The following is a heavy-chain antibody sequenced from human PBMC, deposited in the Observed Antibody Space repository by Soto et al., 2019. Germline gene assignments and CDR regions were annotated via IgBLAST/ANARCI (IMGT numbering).Heavy chain of an antibody. CDR2: IIPIFGTE. D-gene: IGHD5-12*01. V-gene: IGHV1-69*13. CDR1: GGTFSSYA. CDR3: ARATTIEYHFDY. Sequence: ASVKVSCKASGGTFSSYAISWVRQAPGQGLEWMGGIIPIFGTENYAQKFQGRVTIPADESTSTAYMELSSLRSEDTAVYYCARATTIEYHFDYWGQGTLVTVSS. J-gene: IGHJ4*02.